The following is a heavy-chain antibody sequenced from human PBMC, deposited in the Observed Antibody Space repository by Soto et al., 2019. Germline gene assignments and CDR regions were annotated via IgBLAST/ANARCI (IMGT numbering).Heavy chain of an antibody. V-gene: IGHV3-7*01. CDR3: ARGLKDIVVVPAAMRGPTRVYYYYXMDV. D-gene: IGHD2-2*01. J-gene: IGHJ6*03. CDR1: XXXXXXXX. Sequence: XGSXRLSXXASXXXXXXXXXXXXXQXPXXGXEWVXXXXXXGSXXXXXXSVEDRFTISRDNAKNSLYRQMNSLRAEDTAVYYCARGLKDIVVVPAAMRGPTRVYYYYXMDVWGKGTTVTVSS. CDR2: XXXXGSXX.